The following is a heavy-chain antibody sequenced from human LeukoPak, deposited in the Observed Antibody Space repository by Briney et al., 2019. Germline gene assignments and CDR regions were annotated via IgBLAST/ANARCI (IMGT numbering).Heavy chain of an antibody. CDR1: GFTFSSYG. Sequence: PGRSLRLSCAASGFTFSSYGMHWVRQAPGKGLEWVSGISWNSGSIGYADSVKGRFTISRDNSKNTLYLQMNSLRAEDTAVYYCAKEAWWYGDYAPPFDYWGQGTLVTVSS. D-gene: IGHD4-17*01. CDR2: ISWNSGSI. CDR3: AKEAWWYGDYAPPFDY. V-gene: IGHV3-9*01. J-gene: IGHJ4*02.